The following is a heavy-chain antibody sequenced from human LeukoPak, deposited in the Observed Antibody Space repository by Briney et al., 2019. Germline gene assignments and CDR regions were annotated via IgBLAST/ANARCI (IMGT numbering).Heavy chain of an antibody. CDR2: IIPIFGTA. Sequence: GASVKVSCKASGGTFSSYAISWVRQAPGQGLEWMGGIIPIFGTANYAQKFQGRVTITTDESASTAYMELSSLRSEDTAVYYCARVRQLVLNYYYYMDVWGKGTTVTVSS. CDR3: ARVRQLVLNYYYYMDV. CDR1: GGTFSSYA. J-gene: IGHJ6*03. V-gene: IGHV1-69*05. D-gene: IGHD6-13*01.